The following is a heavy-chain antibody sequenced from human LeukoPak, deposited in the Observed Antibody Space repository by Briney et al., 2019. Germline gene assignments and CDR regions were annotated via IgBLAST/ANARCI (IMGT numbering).Heavy chain of an antibody. CDR3: AKDISCGGDCPARAFDI. D-gene: IGHD2-21*02. CDR2: ISSSGSTI. J-gene: IGHJ3*02. CDR1: GFTFSDYY. Sequence: GGSLRLSCAASGFTFSDYYMSWIRQAPGKGLEWVSYISSSGSTIYYADSVKGRFTISRDNAKNSLYLQMNSLRAEDTALYYCAKDISCGGDCPARAFDIWGQGTMVTVSS. V-gene: IGHV3-11*01.